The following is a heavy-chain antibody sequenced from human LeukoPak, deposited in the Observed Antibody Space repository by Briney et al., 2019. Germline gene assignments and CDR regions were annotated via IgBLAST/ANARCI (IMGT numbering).Heavy chain of an antibody. V-gene: IGHV1-8*03. D-gene: IGHD6-25*01. J-gene: IGHJ4*02. CDR1: GYTFSSSD. CDR2: MNPNNGNS. Sequence: GASVKVSCKTSGYTFSSSDISWVRQATGQGLEWMGWMNPNNGNSYFTQNFQGRVTVSRNTSITTAYMELSSLRFDDTAVYYCARGRSGLAAAGTYDYWGQGTLITVSS. CDR3: ARGRSGLAAAGTYDY.